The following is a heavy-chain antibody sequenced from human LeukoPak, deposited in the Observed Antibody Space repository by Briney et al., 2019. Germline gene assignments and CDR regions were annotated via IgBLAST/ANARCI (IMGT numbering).Heavy chain of an antibody. D-gene: IGHD6-13*01. Sequence: GGSLRLSCAASGFTFDDYGLSWVRQAPGKGLEWVSAISGSGGSTYYADSVKGRFTISRDNSKNTLYLQMNSLRAEDTAVYYCAKSGYSSSWYGGDLDYWGQGTLVTVSS. J-gene: IGHJ4*02. CDR2: ISGSGGST. CDR3: AKSGYSSSWYGGDLDY. CDR1: GFTFDDYG. V-gene: IGHV3-23*01.